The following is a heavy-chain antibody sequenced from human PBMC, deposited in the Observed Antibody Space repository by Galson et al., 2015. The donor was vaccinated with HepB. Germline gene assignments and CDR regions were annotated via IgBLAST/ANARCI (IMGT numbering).Heavy chain of an antibody. Sequence: SVKVSCKASGYTFTSYYMHWVRQAPGQGLEWMGIINPSGGSTSYAQKFQGRVTMTRDTSTSTVYMELSSLRSEDTAVYYCARSGWGSDGYSQLPWGYFDYWGQGTLVTVSS. J-gene: IGHJ4*02. V-gene: IGHV1-46*01. CDR2: INPSGGST. CDR3: ARSGWGSDGYSQLPWGYFDY. D-gene: IGHD5-24*01. CDR1: GYTFTSYY.